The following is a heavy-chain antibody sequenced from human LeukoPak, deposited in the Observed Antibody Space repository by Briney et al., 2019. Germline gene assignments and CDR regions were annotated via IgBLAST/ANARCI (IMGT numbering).Heavy chain of an antibody. CDR1: GFTFSDYY. D-gene: IGHD6-13*01. CDR3: ARSTAAAGPRFGY. J-gene: IGHJ4*02. CDR2: ISSSGSTI. Sequence: GGSLRLSCAASGFTFSDYYMNWIRQAPGKGLEWVSYISSSGSTIKYADSVKGRFTISRDDAKNSLYLQKNGLGAEDSAMYCCARSTAAAGPRFGYWGQGSLVTVCS. V-gene: IGHV3-11*01.